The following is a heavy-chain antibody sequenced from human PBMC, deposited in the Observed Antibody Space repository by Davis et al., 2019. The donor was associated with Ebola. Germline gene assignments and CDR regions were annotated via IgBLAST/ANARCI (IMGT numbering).Heavy chain of an antibody. V-gene: IGHV3-23*01. CDR1: GFTFSTYA. CDR2: ISGSGGST. Sequence: SPMTPCASSGFTFSTYAMSWVRLAPGTGLEWVSAISGSGGSTYYADSVRGRFTISRDNSKNTLYLQMDSLRAEDTAVYYCAKDDRPGFTSGWALDYWGQGTLVTVSS. J-gene: IGHJ4*02. D-gene: IGHD6-19*01. CDR3: AKDDRPGFTSGWALDY.